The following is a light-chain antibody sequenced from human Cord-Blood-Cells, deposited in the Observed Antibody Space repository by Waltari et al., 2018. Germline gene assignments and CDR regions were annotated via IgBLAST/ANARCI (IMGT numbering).Light chain of an antibody. CDR1: TSDVGSYNR. Sequence: QSALTQPPSVSGSPGQSVTISCPGTTSDVGSYNRVSWYQQPPVTAPKLMIYEVSNRPSGVPDRFSGSKSGNTASLTISGLQAEDEADYYCSSYTSSSTWVFGGGTKLTVL. J-gene: IGLJ3*02. CDR2: EVS. CDR3: SSYTSSSTWV. V-gene: IGLV2-18*02.